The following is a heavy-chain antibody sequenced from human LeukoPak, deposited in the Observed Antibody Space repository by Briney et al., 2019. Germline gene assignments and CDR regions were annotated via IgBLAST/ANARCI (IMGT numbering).Heavy chain of an antibody. CDR3: ARGGYCSGGSCYEGVDWFDP. V-gene: IGHV3-23*01. CDR2: ISGSAART. D-gene: IGHD2-15*01. CDR1: GFTFSTYG. J-gene: IGHJ5*02. Sequence: GGTLRLSCAASGFTFSTYGMTWVRQAPGRGLEWVSAISGSAARTFYADSVKGRFTISRDNSKNTLYLQMNSLRAEDTAVYYCARGGYCSGGSCYEGVDWFDPWGQGTLVTVSS.